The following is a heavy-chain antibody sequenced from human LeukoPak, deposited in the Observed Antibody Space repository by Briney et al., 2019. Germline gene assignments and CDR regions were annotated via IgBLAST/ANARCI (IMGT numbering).Heavy chain of an antibody. CDR2: INPNSGGT. V-gene: IGHV1-2*02. D-gene: IGHD2-2*01. CDR3: ARDGQLRTYYYYYMDV. CDR1: GYTFTGYY. Sequence: RASVKVSCKASGYTFTGYYMHWVRQAPGQGLEWMGWINPNSGGTNYAQKFQGRVTMTRDTSISTAYMELSRLRSDDTAVYYCARDGQLRTYYYYYMDVWGKGTTVTVPS. J-gene: IGHJ6*03.